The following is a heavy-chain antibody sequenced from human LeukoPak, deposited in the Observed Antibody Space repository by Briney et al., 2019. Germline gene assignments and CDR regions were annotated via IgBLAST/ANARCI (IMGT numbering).Heavy chain of an antibody. V-gene: IGHV1-69*10. CDR1: GGTFSSYA. CDR2: IIPILGIA. D-gene: IGHD5-18*01. Sequence: SVKVSCKASGGTFSSYAISWVRQAPGQGLEWMGGIIPILGIANYAQKFQGRVTITADKSTSTAYMELSSLRSEDTAVYYCARVDTAMVIDYWGQGTLVTVSS. J-gene: IGHJ4*02. CDR3: ARVDTAMVIDY.